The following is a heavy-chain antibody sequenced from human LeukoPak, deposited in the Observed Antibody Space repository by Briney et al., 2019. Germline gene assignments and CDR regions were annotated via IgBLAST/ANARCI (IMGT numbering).Heavy chain of an antibody. CDR3: ARSYYGDYSYYFDY. D-gene: IGHD4-17*01. CDR2: IIPIFGTA. V-gene: IGHV1-69*05. CDR1: GGTFSSYA. J-gene: IGHJ4*02. Sequence: GASVKVSCKASGGTFSSYAISWVRQAPGQGLGWMGGIIPIFGTANYAQKFQGRVTITTDESTSTAYMELSSLRSEDTAVYYCARSYYGDYSYYFDYWGQGTLVTVSS.